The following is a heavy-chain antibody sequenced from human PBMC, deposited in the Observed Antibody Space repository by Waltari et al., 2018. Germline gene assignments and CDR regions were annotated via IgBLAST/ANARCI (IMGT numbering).Heavy chain of an antibody. D-gene: IGHD1-26*01. CDR1: GDSINRSKYY. J-gene: IGHJ5*02. CDR3: ARLTVVGATRWFDP. CDR2: IYYSGST. Sequence: QLHLQESGPGLVKPSETLSLTCSVSGDSINRSKYYWGWIRQPPGKGLESIGSIYYSGSTYHNPSLKSRVTMSVDTSKNEFYLKLTSVTAADTATYYCARLTVVGATRWFDPWGQGTQVTVSS. V-gene: IGHV4-39*01.